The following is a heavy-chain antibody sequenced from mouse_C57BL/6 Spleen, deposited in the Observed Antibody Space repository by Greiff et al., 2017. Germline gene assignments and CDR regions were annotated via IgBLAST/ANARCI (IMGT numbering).Heavy chain of an antibody. J-gene: IGHJ2*01. CDR2: ITPSSGTT. D-gene: IGHD1-1*01. Sequence: QVQLQQSGAELARPGASVKLSCTASGYTFTSYGISWVKQRTGKGLEWIGEITPSSGTTYYNEKFKGKATLTADKSSSTAYMDLRSLTSEDSAVYFSARSFGSIDYWGQGTTLTVSS. V-gene: IGHV1-81*01. CDR3: ARSFGSIDY. CDR1: GYTFTSYG.